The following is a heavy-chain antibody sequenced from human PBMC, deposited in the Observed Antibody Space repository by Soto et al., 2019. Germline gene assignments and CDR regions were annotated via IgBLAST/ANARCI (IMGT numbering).Heavy chain of an antibody. CDR3: ATAVAVAADFDY. Sequence: QVQLVQSGAEEKKPGASVKVSCKASGYTFTGYAMHWVRQAPGQRLEWQGWINAGNGNTKYSQKCQRRVTITRDTSASTAKMELSSLGSEDTSVDYGATAVAVAADFDYWGQGTLVTVSS. CDR2: INAGNGNT. J-gene: IGHJ4*02. V-gene: IGHV1-3*05. CDR1: GYTFTGYA. D-gene: IGHD6-19*01.